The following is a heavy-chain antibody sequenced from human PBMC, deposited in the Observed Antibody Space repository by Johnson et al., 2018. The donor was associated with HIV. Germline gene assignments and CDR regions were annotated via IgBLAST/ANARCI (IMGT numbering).Heavy chain of an antibody. CDR2: IRYDGSNK. CDR1: GFTFSSYG. J-gene: IGHJ3*02. V-gene: IGHV3-30*02. CDR3: AKDMGGDRNAFDI. Sequence: QVQLVESGGGVVQPGGSLRLSCAASGFTFSSYGMHWVRQAPGKGLEWVAFIRYDGSNKYYADSVQGRFTISRDNSKNKLYLQMNSLRAEDTAVYYCAKDMGGDRNAFDIGGQGTMVTVSS. D-gene: IGHD3-16*01.